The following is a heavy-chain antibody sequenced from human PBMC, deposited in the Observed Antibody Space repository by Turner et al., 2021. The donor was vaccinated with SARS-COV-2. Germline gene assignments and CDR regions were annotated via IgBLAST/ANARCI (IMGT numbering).Heavy chain of an antibody. CDR3: ARRSEGYYGSGSHWFDP. J-gene: IGHJ5*02. CDR2: SDYSGST. V-gene: IGHV4-39*01. D-gene: IGHD3-10*01. Sequence: QLHLQESGPGLVKPSETLSITCTVSGGSISSSPYYWCWIRQPPGTGLEWIGSSDYSGSTYYNPSLKSRVTISVETSKNQCSLKLSSVTAADTAVYDCARRSEGYYGSGSHWFDPWGQGTLVTVSS. CDR1: GGSISSSPYY.